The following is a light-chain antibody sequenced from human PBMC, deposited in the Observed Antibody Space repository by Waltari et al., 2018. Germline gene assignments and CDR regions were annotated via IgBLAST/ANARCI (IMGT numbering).Light chain of an antibody. CDR2: SAE. V-gene: IGLV7-43*01. CDR1: TGAVPSGYF. J-gene: IGLJ1*01. Sequence: QTVVTQEPSLTVSPGGTVTLTCPSSTGAVPSGYFPTWFPHTPGQPPRSGLYSAEHRPSWTPARFSGSLIGGKAALTLSGVQPEDEADYYCLLFYGGAYVFGTGTKLTVL. CDR3: LLFYGGAYV.